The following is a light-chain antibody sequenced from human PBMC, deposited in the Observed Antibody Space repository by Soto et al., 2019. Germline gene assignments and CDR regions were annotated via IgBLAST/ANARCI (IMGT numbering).Light chain of an antibody. Sequence: DIVMTQSPLSLPVTPGEPASISCRSSQSLLHSNGYNYLDWYLQKPGQSPQLLIYLGSNRASGVPHRFSGSGSGTDFTLKISRVEAEDVGVYYCMQALQTPRFTFGPGTKVDIK. V-gene: IGKV2-28*01. CDR3: MQALQTPRFT. J-gene: IGKJ3*01. CDR2: LGS. CDR1: QSLLHSNGYNY.